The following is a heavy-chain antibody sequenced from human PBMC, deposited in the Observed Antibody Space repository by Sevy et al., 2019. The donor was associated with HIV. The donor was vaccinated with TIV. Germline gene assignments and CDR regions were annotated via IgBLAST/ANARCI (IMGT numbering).Heavy chain of an antibody. CDR2: ISWDGGST. J-gene: IGHJ5*02. CDR1: GFTFDDYT. D-gene: IGHD3-16*01. CDR3: AKDYGGVNRNWFDP. V-gene: IGHV3-43*01. Sequence: GGSLRLSCAASGFTFDDYTMHWVRQAPGKGLEWVSLISWDGGSTYYADSVKGRFTNSRDNSKNSLYLQMNSLRTEDTALYYCAKDYGGVNRNWFDPWGQGTLVTVSS.